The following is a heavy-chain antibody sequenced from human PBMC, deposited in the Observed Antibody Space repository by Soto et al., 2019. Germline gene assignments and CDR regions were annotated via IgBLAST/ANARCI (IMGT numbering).Heavy chain of an antibody. CDR1: GGSISSSSYY. J-gene: IGHJ4*02. CDR3: ARLYCSGGSCYVSY. D-gene: IGHD2-15*01. CDR2: IYYSGST. V-gene: IGHV4-39*01. Sequence: QLQLQESGPGLVKPSETLSLTCTVSGGSISSSSYYWGWIRQPPGKGLEWIGSIYYSGSTYYNPSLKSRVTISEDTSKNQFSLKLSSVTAADTAVYYCARLYCSGGSCYVSYWGQGTLVTVSS.